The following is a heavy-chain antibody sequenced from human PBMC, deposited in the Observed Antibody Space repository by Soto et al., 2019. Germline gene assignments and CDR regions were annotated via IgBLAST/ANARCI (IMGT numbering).Heavy chain of an antibody. J-gene: IGHJ6*03. D-gene: IGHD3-9*01. Sequence: GASVKVSCKASGYTFTSYGISWVRQAPGQGLEWMGWISAYNGNTNYAQKLQGRVTMTTDTSTSTAYMELRSLRSDDTAVYYCARDTPYDILTGYYPGLYYYYMDVWGKGTTVTVSS. V-gene: IGHV1-18*01. CDR3: ARDTPYDILTGYYPGLYYYYMDV. CDR2: ISAYNGNT. CDR1: GYTFTSYG.